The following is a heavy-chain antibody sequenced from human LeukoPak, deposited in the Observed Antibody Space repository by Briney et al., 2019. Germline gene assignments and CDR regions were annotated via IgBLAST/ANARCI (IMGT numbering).Heavy chain of an antibody. Sequence: SETLSLTCAAYGGSFSGYYWSWIRQPPGKGLEWIGEINHSGSTNYNPSLKSRVTISVDTSKNQFSLKLSSVTAADTAVYYCARGYGDVDYYDSSGYYYPTYWYFDLWGRGTLVTVSS. V-gene: IGHV4-34*01. D-gene: IGHD3-22*01. CDR3: ARGYGDVDYYDSSGYYYPTYWYFDL. J-gene: IGHJ2*01. CDR2: INHSGST. CDR1: GGSFSGYY.